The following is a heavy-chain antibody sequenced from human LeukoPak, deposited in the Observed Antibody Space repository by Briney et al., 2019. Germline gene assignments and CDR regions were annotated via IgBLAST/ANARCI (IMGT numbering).Heavy chain of an antibody. D-gene: IGHD1-26*01. J-gene: IGHJ4*02. CDR1: GASISSFY. CDR2: IYTSGGT. Sequence: SETLSLTCTVSGASISSFYWSWIRQPAGKGLEWIGRIYTSGGTNYNPSLKSRVTMSIDTSKNQFSLKLYSVTAADTAVYYCMTDRSGSYDYWGQGILVTVSS. CDR3: MTDRSGSYDY. V-gene: IGHV4-4*07.